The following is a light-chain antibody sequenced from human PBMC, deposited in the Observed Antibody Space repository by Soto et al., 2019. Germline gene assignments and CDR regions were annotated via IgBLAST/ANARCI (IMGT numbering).Light chain of an antibody. CDR2: EVN. CDR1: SSDVGGYNY. Sequence: QSALTQPPSASGSPGQSVTISCTGTSSDVGGYNYVSWYQQHPGKAPKLMIYEVNKRPSGVPDRFSGSKSGNTAFLTVSGLQAEDEADYYCSSYAGSNNYVFGTGTKVTVL. CDR3: SSYAGSNNYV. V-gene: IGLV2-8*01. J-gene: IGLJ1*01.